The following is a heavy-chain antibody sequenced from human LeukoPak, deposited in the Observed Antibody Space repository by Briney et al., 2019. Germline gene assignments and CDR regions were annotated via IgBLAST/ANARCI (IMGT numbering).Heavy chain of an antibody. CDR1: GGTFSSYA. J-gene: IGHJ4*02. CDR2: IIPIFGTA. CDR3: ARDYYDSSGYYSPLNY. Sequence: SVKVSCKASGGTFSSYAISWVRQAPGQGLEWMGGIIPIFGTANYAQKLQGRVTMTTDTSTSTAYMELRSLRSDDTAVYYCARDYYDSSGYYSPLNYWGQGTLVTVSS. V-gene: IGHV1-69*05. D-gene: IGHD3-22*01.